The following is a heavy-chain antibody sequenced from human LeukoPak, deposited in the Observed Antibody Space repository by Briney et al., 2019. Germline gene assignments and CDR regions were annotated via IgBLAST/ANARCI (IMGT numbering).Heavy chain of an antibody. Sequence: SETLSLTCTVSSGSISSGGYYWSWIRQPPGKGLEWIGYIYHSGSTYYNPSLKSRVTISVDRSKNQFSLKLSSVTAADTAVYYCARVGSRRTLGYWGQGTLVTVSS. CDR1: SGSISSGGYY. D-gene: IGHD2-2*01. CDR2: IYHSGST. CDR3: ARVGSRRTLGY. J-gene: IGHJ4*02. V-gene: IGHV4-30-2*01.